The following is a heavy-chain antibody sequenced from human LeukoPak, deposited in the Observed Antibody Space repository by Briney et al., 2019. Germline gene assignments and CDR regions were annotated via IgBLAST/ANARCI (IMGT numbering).Heavy chain of an antibody. CDR2: INNDGSST. CDR3: ARPTKEGSSWYWWFDP. D-gene: IGHD6-13*01. Sequence: PGGSLRLSCAASGFTFSSYWMHWVRQAPGKGLVGVSRINNDGSSTSYADSVKGRFTISRDNAKNTLYLQMNSLRAEDTAVYYCARPTKEGSSWYWWFDPWGREPWSPSPQ. CDR1: GFTFSSYW. J-gene: IGHJ5*02. V-gene: IGHV3-74*01.